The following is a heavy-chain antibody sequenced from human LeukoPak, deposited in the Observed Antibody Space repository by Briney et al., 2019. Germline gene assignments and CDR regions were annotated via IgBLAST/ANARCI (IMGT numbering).Heavy chain of an antibody. CDR2: ISSSGSTI. D-gene: IGHD4-17*01. CDR3: AGEDLSGDYMADY. V-gene: IGHV3-48*03. J-gene: IGHJ4*02. CDR1: GFTFSSYE. Sequence: GGSLRLSCAASGFTFSSYEMNWVRQAPGKGLEWVSYISSSGSTIYYADSVKGRFTISRDNAKNSLYLQMNSLRAEDTAVYYCAGEDLSGDYMADYWGQGTLATVSS.